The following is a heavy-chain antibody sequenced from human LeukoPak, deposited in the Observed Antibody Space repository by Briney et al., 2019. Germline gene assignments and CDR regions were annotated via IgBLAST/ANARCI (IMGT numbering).Heavy chain of an antibody. CDR1: GGSISSYY. J-gene: IGHJ5*02. V-gene: IGHV4-59*12. D-gene: IGHD3-22*01. Sequence: PSQTLSLTCTVSGGSISSYYWSWIRQPPGKGLEWIGYIYYSGSTNYNPSLQSRVTISVDTSKNQFSLKLSSVTAADTAVYYCARDRGTMIVVVGGVTPGYNWFDPWGQGTLVTVSS. CDR3: ARDRGTMIVVVGGVTPGYNWFDP. CDR2: IYYSGST.